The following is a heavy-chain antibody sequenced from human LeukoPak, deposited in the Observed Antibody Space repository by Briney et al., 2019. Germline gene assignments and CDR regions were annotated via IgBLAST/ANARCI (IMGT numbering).Heavy chain of an antibody. J-gene: IGHJ4*02. Sequence: ASVNVSCKASGYTFTSYGISWVRQAPGQGVEWMGWISAYNGNTNYAQKLQGRVTMTTDTSTSTAYMELRSLRSDDTAVYYCARDYWRYCSSTSCYGEYYFDYWGQGTLVTVSS. CDR1: GYTFTSYG. CDR2: ISAYNGNT. D-gene: IGHD2-2*01. CDR3: ARDYWRYCSSTSCYGEYYFDY. V-gene: IGHV1-18*01.